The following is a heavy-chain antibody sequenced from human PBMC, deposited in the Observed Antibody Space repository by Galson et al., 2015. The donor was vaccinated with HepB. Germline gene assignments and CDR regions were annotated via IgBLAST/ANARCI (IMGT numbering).Heavy chain of an antibody. CDR1: GYTFTNYG. CDR2: ISAYNGNT. CDR3: ARDLRADYYGSGSYKY. Sequence: SVKVSCKASGYTFTNYGISWVRQAPGQGLEWMGWISAYNGNTNYTQKRQGRVTMTTDTSTSTAYMELRSLRSDDTAVYYCARDLRADYYGSGSYKYWGQGTLVTVSS. D-gene: IGHD3-10*01. V-gene: IGHV1-18*01. J-gene: IGHJ4*02.